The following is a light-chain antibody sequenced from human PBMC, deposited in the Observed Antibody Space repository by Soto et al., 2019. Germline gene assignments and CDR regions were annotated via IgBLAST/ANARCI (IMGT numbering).Light chain of an antibody. CDR1: ALPKQF. J-gene: IGLJ2*01. CDR2: KDT. Sequence: SYELIQPPSVSVSPGQTATITCSGNALPKQFAYWFQQKPGRAPVLVIFKDTERPSGIPDRFPGSSSGTTVTLTISGVQAEDEADYYCQSADSGGIEVFGGGTKLTVL. CDR3: QSADSGGIEV. V-gene: IGLV3-25*01.